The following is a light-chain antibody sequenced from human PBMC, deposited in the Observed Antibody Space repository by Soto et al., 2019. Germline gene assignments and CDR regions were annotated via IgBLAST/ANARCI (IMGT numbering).Light chain of an antibody. CDR3: QQYNDWPWT. J-gene: IGKJ1*01. V-gene: IGKV1-5*03. Sequence: DIQMTQSPSTLPASVGDRVTITCRANQSISTWLAWYQQKPGKAPNLLIYKASRLETGVPSRFSGSGSGTDFTLTISSLQSEDFAVYYCQQYNDWPWTFGQGTKVDIK. CDR2: KAS. CDR1: QSISTW.